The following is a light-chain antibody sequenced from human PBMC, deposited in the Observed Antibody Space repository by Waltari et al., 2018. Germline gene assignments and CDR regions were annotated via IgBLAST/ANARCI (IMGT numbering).Light chain of an antibody. CDR2: WAS. Sequence: DIVMTQSPDSLAVSLGERATINCKSSQSVLHSSSSRNYFGWYQQKPGQPPKLLIYWASTRVSGVPDRFSGSGSGTDFTLTISSLQAEDVAVYYCQQYYIPPSTFGPGTKVDI. CDR3: QQYYIPPST. J-gene: IGKJ3*01. CDR1: QSVLHSSSSRNY. V-gene: IGKV4-1*01.